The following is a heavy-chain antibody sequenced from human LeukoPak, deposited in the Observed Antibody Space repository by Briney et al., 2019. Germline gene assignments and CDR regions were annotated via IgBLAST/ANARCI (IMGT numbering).Heavy chain of an antibody. Sequence: ASVKVSCKASGYTFTSYYMHWLRQAPGQGIEGMGIIHPSGGSTNYAQEFQGRVTMTRDTSTSTVYMELNSLRSEDTAVYYCARTQDYSIYWYFDLWGPGTLVTVSS. D-gene: IGHD4-11*01. CDR1: GYTFTSYY. V-gene: IGHV1-46*01. J-gene: IGHJ2*01. CDR3: ARTQDYSIYWYFDL. CDR2: IHPSGGST.